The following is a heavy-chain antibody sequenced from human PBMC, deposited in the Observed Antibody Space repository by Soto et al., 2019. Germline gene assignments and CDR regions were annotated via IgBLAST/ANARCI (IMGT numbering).Heavy chain of an antibody. CDR2: IYPGDSDT. CDR3: ARRLSTGWFFDF. Sequence: GETLKISCKGSGYSFTSYWIGWVRQMPGKGLEWMGIIYPGDSDTRYSPSFQGQVAFSADKSISTAYLQWSGLKASDTAIYYCARRLSTGWFFDFWGQGTLVTVSS. J-gene: IGHJ4*02. D-gene: IGHD6-19*01. V-gene: IGHV5-51*01. CDR1: GYSFTSYW.